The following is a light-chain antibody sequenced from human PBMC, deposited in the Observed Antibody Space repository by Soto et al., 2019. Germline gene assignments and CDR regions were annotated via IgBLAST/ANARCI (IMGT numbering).Light chain of an antibody. CDR3: CSYAGVSSVL. J-gene: IGLJ2*01. CDR1: RSDVGSYNL. Sequence: QSVLTQPDSVSGSPGQSITISCTGTRSDVGSYNLVSWYQQYPGKAPKLMIYEGTKRPSGISNRFSASNTGNTASLTISGVQVEYEADYYRCSYAGVSSVLFGGGTKVTVL. CDR2: EGT. V-gene: IGLV2-23*01.